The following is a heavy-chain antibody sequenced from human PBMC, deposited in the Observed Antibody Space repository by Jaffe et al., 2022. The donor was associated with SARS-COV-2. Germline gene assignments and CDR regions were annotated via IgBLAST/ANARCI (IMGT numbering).Heavy chain of an antibody. CDR1: GFTFSSYA. CDR3: ARKEGDYYGSGSYYNPLDY. J-gene: IGHJ4*02. CDR2: ISYDGSNK. Sequence: QVQLVESGGGVVQPGRSLRLSCAASGFTFSSYAMHWVRQAPGKGLEWVAVISYDGSNKYYADSVKGRFTISRDNSKNTLYLQMNSLRAEDTAVYYCARKEGDYYGSGSYYNPLDYWGQGTLVTVSS. D-gene: IGHD3-10*01. V-gene: IGHV3-30*04.